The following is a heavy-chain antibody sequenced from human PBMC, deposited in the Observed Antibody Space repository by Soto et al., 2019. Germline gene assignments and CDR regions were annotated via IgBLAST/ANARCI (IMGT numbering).Heavy chain of an antibody. CDR1: GFTVSRNY. CDR3: ASRHTSSWSALDY. J-gene: IGHJ4*02. CDR2: IHSGDST. V-gene: IGHV3-66*01. Sequence: GGSLRLSCAASGFTVSRNYMSWVRQAPGKGLEWVSIIHSGDSTYYAGSVKGRFTISRDNSKNTLFLQMNSLRVEDTAVYYCASRHTSSWSALDYWGQGTQVTVS. D-gene: IGHD6-13*01.